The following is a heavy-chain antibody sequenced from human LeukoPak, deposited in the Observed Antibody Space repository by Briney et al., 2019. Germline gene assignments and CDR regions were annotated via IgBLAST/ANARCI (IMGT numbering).Heavy chain of an antibody. CDR3: ARHFDRDGYKSNAFDI. CDR2: MYYSGST. CDR1: GGSFSSSSYY. V-gene: IGHV4-39*01. J-gene: IGHJ3*02. D-gene: IGHD5-24*01. Sequence: SQTLSLTCTVSGGSFSSSSYYWGWIRQPPGKGLEWIGSMYYSGSTYYNASLRSRVTISVDTSKNQFSLKLSSVTAADTAVYYCARHFDRDGYKSNAFDIWGQGTMVTVSS.